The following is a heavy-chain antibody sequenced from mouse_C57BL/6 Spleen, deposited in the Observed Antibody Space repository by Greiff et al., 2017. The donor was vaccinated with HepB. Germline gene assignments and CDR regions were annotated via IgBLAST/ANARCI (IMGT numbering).Heavy chain of an antibody. V-gene: IGHV1-52*01. J-gene: IGHJ2*01. CDR2: IDPSDSET. D-gene: IGHD2-4*01. Sequence: QVQLKQPGAELVRPGSSVKLSCKASGYTFTSYWMHWVKQRPIQGLEWIGNIDPSDSETHYNQKFKDKATLTVDKSSSTAYMQLSSLTSEDSAVYYCARGDYDYYCDYWGQGTTLTVSS. CDR1: GYTFTSYW. CDR3: ARGDYDYYCDY.